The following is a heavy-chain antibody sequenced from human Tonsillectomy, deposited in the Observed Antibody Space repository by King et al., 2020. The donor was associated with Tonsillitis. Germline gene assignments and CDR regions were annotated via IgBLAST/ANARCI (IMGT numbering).Heavy chain of an antibody. CDR3: ARGRIQLWLLRSPAFDI. D-gene: IGHD5-18*01. CDR1: GGSFSGYY. J-gene: IGHJ3*02. Sequence: VQLQQWGAGLLKPSETLSLTCAVYGGSFSGYYWSWIRQPPGKGLEWIGEINHSGSTNYNPSLKSRVTISVDTSKNQFSLKLSSVTAADTAVYYCARGRIQLWLLRSPAFDIWGQGTMVTVSS. CDR2: INHSGST. V-gene: IGHV4-34*01.